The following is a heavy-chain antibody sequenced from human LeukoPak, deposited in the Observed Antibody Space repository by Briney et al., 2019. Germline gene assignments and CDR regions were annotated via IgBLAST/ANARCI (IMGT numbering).Heavy chain of an antibody. D-gene: IGHD3-22*01. V-gene: IGHV3-23*01. CDR2: ISGSGGST. CDR1: GFTFSSYA. CDR3: ATADYYDSSGYYRGSDY. Sequence: SGGSMRLSCAASGFTFSSYAMSWVRQAAGKGLEWVSAISGSGGSTYYADSVKGRFTISRDNSKNTLYLQMNSLRAEDTAVYYCATADYYDSSGYYRGSDYWGQGTLVTVSS. J-gene: IGHJ4*02.